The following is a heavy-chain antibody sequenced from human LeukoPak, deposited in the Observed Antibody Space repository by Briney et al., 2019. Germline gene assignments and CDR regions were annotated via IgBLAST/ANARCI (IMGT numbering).Heavy chain of an antibody. CDR3: ASHPAYSSGWARFDY. Sequence: PGGSLRLSCAASGFTLSSYAMSSVPQAPGKGLGWVSAISGSGGSTYYADSVRGWFTISTDNSKNTLYLQMNSLRAEDTAVYYCASHPAYSSGWARFDYWGQGTLVTVSS. CDR2: ISGSGGST. CDR1: GFTLSSYA. V-gene: IGHV3-23*01. J-gene: IGHJ4*02. D-gene: IGHD6-19*01.